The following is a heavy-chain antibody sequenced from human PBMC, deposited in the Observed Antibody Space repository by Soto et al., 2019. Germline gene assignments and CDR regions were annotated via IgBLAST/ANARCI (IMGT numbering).Heavy chain of an antibody. D-gene: IGHD3-16*02. Sequence: EVQLVESGGGLVQPGGSLRLSCEASGFTFSSHSMNWVRQAPGKGLEWVSYISSSGSTIYYADSVKGRFTISRDNAKNSLYLQMNSLRAEDTAVYYCARTQGLSDAFDIWGQGTMVTVSS. CDR1: GFTFSSHS. J-gene: IGHJ3*02. CDR3: ARTQGLSDAFDI. V-gene: IGHV3-48*04. CDR2: ISSSGSTI.